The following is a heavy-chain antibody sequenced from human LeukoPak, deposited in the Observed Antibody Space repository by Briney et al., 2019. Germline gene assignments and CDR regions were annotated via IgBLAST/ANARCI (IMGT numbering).Heavy chain of an antibody. J-gene: IGHJ4*02. Sequence: PSETLSLTCTVSGGSISTYYWSWIRQPAGKGLEWIGSIYYSGSTYYNPSLKSRVTISVDTSKNQFSLKLSSVTAADTAVYYCASGPGDYAYWGQGTLVTVSS. V-gene: IGHV4-4*07. D-gene: IGHD4-17*01. CDR3: ASGPGDYAY. CDR1: GGSISTYY. CDR2: IYYSGST.